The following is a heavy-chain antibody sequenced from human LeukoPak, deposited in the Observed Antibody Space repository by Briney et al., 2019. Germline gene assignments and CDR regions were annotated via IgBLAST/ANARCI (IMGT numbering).Heavy chain of an antibody. Sequence: ASVKGSCKASGYTLINYHMQWVRQAPGQGRVWMGVIYGGGGNRKYAQRFQGRVTMTRDTSTSTVYMELTSLRSEDTAVYYCAREGPSTYPFDEWGQGTLVTVSA. CDR2: IYGGGGNR. D-gene: IGHD2-2*02. CDR3: AREGPSTYPFDE. J-gene: IGHJ4*02. CDR1: GYTLINYH. V-gene: IGHV1-46*01.